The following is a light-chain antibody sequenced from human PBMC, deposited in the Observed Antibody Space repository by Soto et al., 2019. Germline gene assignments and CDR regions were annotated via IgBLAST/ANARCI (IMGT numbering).Light chain of an antibody. CDR3: QLYTSSSWT. Sequence: VVLTQLSDTLSMYTGERATLSCRATQSVSSNYLAWYQQKPGQAPRLLIYGASNRAAGIPDRFSGSESGTDFSLTISRLEPEDFAVYYCQLYTSSSWTFGQGTKVE. CDR1: QSVSSNY. J-gene: IGKJ1*01. CDR2: GAS. V-gene: IGKV3-20*01.